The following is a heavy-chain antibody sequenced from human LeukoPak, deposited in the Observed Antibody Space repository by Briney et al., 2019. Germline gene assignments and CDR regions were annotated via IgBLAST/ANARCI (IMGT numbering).Heavy chain of an antibody. V-gene: IGHV3-21*01. D-gene: IGHD2-15*01. CDR3: AKGRALEVVAAFNY. J-gene: IGHJ4*02. CDR1: GFTFSSYS. Sequence: GGSLRLSCAASGFTFSSYSMNWVRQAPGKGLEWVSSIRSSSSYIYYADSVKGRFTISRDNAKNSLYLQMNSLRAEDTAVYYCAKGRALEVVAAFNYWGQGAVVTVSS. CDR2: IRSSSSYI.